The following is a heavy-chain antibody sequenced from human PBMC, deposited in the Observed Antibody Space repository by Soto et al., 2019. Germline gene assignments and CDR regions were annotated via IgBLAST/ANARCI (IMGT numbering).Heavy chain of an antibody. D-gene: IGHD2-21*01. CDR1: GGSISSGGYS. CDR3: ARGPPLLW. CDR2: IYHSGST. V-gene: IGHV4-30-2*01. J-gene: IGHJ4*02. Sequence: SETLSLTCTVSGGSISSGGYSWSWIRQPPGKGLECIGYIYHSGSTYYNPSLKSRVTISVDRSKNQFSLKLSSLTAADPAVYYCARGPPLLWWSQGTLVTVS.